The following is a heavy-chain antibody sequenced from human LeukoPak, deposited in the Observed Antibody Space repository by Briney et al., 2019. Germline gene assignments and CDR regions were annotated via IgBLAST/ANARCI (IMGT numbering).Heavy chain of an antibody. V-gene: IGHV5-51*01. CDR2: IYPGGSDT. CDR3: ARQDGSGSYTYYYYYGMDV. D-gene: IGHD3-10*01. Sequence: GESLKISCKGSGYSFTSYWIGWVRQMPGKGLEWMGIIYPGGSDTRYSPSFQGQVTISADKSISTAYLQWSSLKASDTAMYYCARQDGSGSYTYYYYYGMDVWGQGTTVTVSS. CDR1: GYSFTSYW. J-gene: IGHJ6*02.